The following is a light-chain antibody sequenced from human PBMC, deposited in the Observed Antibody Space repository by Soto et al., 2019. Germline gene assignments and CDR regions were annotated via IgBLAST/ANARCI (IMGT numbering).Light chain of an antibody. J-gene: IGKJ1*01. CDR1: QTVSSN. Sequence: EIVMTQSPATLSVSPGDRATLSCRASQTVSSNLAWYQQKPGQAPRLLIYGASTRATGIPARFSGSGSGTDFTLTISRLEPEDSAVYYCQQYGSSPTWKCGQGTKVDIK. CDR3: QQYGSSPTWK. CDR2: GAS. V-gene: IGKV3-20*01.